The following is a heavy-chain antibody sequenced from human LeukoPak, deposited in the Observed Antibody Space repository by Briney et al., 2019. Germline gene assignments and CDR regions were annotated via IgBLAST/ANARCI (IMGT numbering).Heavy chain of an antibody. V-gene: IGHV4-59*02. J-gene: IGHJ4*02. D-gene: IGHD3-3*01. CDR1: GDSVSSYS. CDR2: IYFTGST. CDR3: ARGRFGVVDY. Sequence: SETLSLTCTVSGDSVSSYSWSWIRQPPGKGREWIGYIYFTGSTNYSTSLKRRVTISLDTSKNQLSLRVSSVTAADTAVYYCARGRFGVVDYWGQGTLVTVSS.